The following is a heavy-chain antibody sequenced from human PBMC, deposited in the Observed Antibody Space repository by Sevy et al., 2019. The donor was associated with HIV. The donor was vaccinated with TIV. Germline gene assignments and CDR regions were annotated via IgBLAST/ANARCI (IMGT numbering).Heavy chain of an antibody. Sequence: GGSLRLSCAASGFTFSSYAMHWVRQAPGKGLEWVAVISYDGGNKYYADSVKGRFTISRDNSKNTLYLQMNSLRAEDTAVYYCARGGLRYFDWLYSPLDYWGQGTLVTVSS. J-gene: IGHJ4*02. CDR3: ARGGLRYFDWLYSPLDY. CDR2: ISYDGGNK. V-gene: IGHV3-30-3*01. D-gene: IGHD3-9*01. CDR1: GFTFSSYA.